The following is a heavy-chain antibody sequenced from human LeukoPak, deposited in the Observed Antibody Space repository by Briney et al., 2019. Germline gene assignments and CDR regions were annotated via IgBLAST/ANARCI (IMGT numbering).Heavy chain of an antibody. CDR3: ARWGPNGYSYERYYYYGMDV. D-gene: IGHD5-18*01. J-gene: IGHJ6*02. V-gene: IGHV4-59*12. CDR2: IYYTGST. CDR1: GDSISVYY. Sequence: SETLSLTCTVSGDSISVYYWSWIRQPPGKRLEWIGYIYYTGSTNYNPSLKSRVTISVDTSKNQFSLKLSSVTAADTAVYYCARWGPNGYSYERYYYYGMDVWGQGTTVTVSS.